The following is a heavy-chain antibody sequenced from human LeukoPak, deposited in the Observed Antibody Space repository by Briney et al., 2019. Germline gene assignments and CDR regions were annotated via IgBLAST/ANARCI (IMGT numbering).Heavy chain of an antibody. CDR3: AKAGYYGSGSYPYYLDY. D-gene: IGHD3-10*01. V-gene: IGHV3-30*18. Sequence: PGGSLRLSCAASGFIFDNYGMHWVRQAPGKGLEWVAVISYDGSNKYYADSVKGRFTISRDNSKNTLYLQMNSLRAEDTAVYYCAKAGYYGSGSYPYYLDYWGQGTLVTVSS. CDR2: ISYDGSNK. CDR1: GFIFDNYG. J-gene: IGHJ4*02.